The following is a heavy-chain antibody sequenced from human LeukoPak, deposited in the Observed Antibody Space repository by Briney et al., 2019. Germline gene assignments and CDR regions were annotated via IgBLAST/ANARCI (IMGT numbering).Heavy chain of an antibody. J-gene: IGHJ4*02. CDR1: GFTFSSYA. V-gene: IGHV3-23*01. D-gene: IGHD3-10*01. Sequence: GGSLRLSCAASGFTFSSYAMSWVRQAPGKGLEWVSAISGSGGSTYYADSVKGRFTISRDNSKNALYLQMNSLRAEDTAVYYCATTPYGSGSYHYGVSCHWGQGTLVTVSS. CDR3: ATTPYGSGSYHYGVSCH. CDR2: ISGSGGST.